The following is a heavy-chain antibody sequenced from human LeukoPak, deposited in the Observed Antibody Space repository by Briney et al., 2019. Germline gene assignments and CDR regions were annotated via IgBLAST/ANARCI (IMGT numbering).Heavy chain of an antibody. V-gene: IGHV4-34*01. CDR2: INHSGST. D-gene: IGHD3-22*01. CDR1: GGSFSGYY. Sequence: KPSETLSLTCAVYGGSFSGYYWSWIRQPPGKGLEWIGEINHSGSTNYNPSLKSRVTISVDMSKNQFSLKLSSVTAADTAVYYCARGPSYYYDSSGYYQDGYYFDYWGQGTLVTVSS. J-gene: IGHJ4*02. CDR3: ARGPSYYYDSSGYYQDGYYFDY.